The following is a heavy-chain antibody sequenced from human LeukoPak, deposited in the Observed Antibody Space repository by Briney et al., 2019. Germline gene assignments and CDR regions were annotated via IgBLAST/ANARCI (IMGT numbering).Heavy chain of an antibody. Sequence: GGSLRLSCAASEFRSSDYWMHWVRQAPGKGPEWLSRISKDGSDTVYADSAKGRFTASRDNAKNTVYLQVTNLRPEDTAVYFCARGGYSGSYYRFSWGQGTLVTVAS. CDR2: ISKDGSDT. J-gene: IGHJ4*02. V-gene: IGHV3-74*01. CDR1: EFRSSDYW. CDR3: ARGGYSGSYYRFS. D-gene: IGHD6-6*01.